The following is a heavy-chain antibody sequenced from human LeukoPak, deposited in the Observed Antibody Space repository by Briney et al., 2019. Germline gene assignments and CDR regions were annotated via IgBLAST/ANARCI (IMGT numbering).Heavy chain of an antibody. D-gene: IGHD5-24*01. J-gene: IGHJ4*02. CDR1: GGSFSGYY. V-gene: IGHV4-34*01. CDR2: INPSGTT. CDR3: ARGQGRDGYNGILDY. Sequence: SETLSLTCAVYGGSFSGYYWTWIRQPPGKGLEWIGEINPSGTTNYSPSLKSRVTISVDRSKNQFSLKLRSVTAADTAVFYCARGQGRDGYNGILDYWGQGALVTVSS.